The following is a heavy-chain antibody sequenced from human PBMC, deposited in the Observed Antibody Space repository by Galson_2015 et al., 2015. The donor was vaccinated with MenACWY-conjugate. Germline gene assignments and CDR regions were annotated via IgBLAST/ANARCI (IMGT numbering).Heavy chain of an antibody. CDR3: AKELRRYYDFWSGYYPDP. J-gene: IGHJ5*02. CDR1: GFTFSSYA. Sequence: SLRLSCAASGFTFSSYAMSWVRQAPGTGLEWVSGISGSGGNTFNADSVKGRFTISRDNSKSTLYLQMNSLRAEDTAVYYCAKELRRYYDFWSGYYPDPWGQGTLVTVSS. V-gene: IGHV3-23*01. D-gene: IGHD3-3*01. CDR2: ISGSGGNT.